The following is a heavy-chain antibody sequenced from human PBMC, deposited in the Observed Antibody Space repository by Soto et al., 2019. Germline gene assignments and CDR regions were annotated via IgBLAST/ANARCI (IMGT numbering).Heavy chain of an antibody. CDR3: ARSALPAAINNWFDP. CDR2: IIPFLGTA. V-gene: IGHV1-69*06. CDR1: GGIFSSYG. J-gene: IGHJ5*02. Sequence: QVQLVQSGAEVRKPGSSVKVSCKASGGIFSSYGISWVRQAPGQGLEWMGGIIPFLGTANYAQKFQARVTITADKSTSTAYMELSSLRSEDTAVYYCARSALPAAINNWFDPWGQGTLVTVSS. D-gene: IGHD2-2*01.